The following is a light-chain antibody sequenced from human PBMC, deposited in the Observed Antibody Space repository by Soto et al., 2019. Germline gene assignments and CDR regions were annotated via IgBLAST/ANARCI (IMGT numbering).Light chain of an antibody. V-gene: IGKV1-9*01. Sequence: DIQLTQSPSFLSASVGDRVTITFRASHGISSYLAWYQQKPGKAPKLLIYAASTLQSGVPSRFSGSGSATEFTLTISSLQPEDFATYYCQQLNSYPRAFGQGTKVDIK. CDR1: HGISSY. J-gene: IGKJ1*01. CDR3: QQLNSYPRA. CDR2: AAS.